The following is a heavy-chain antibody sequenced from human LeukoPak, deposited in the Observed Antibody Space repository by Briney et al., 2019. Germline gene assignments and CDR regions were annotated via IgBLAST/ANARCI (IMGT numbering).Heavy chain of an antibody. J-gene: IGHJ5*02. CDR3: ASLDNWFDP. CDR2: IIPIFGTA. V-gene: IGHV1-69*01. CDR1: GGTFSSYA. Sequence: GASVKVSCKASGGTFSSYAISWVRQAPGQGLEWMGGIIPIFGTANYAQKFQGRATITADESTSTAYMELSSPRSEDTAVYYCASLDNWFDPWGQGTLVTVSS.